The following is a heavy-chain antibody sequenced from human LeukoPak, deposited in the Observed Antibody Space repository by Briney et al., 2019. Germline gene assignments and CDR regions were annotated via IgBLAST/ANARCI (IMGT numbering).Heavy chain of an antibody. CDR1: GFTFSAYS. CDR2: ISRSSIDI. D-gene: IGHD3-10*01. V-gene: IGHV3-21*01. CDR3: ARLDRRFGGTN. Sequence: GGSLRLSCAASGFTFSAYSMNWVRQAPGKGLEWVSSISRSSIDIYYADSKKGRFTISRDNAKNSLYLQMNSLRVEDTAVYYCARLDRRFGGTNWGQGTLVTVSS. J-gene: IGHJ4*02.